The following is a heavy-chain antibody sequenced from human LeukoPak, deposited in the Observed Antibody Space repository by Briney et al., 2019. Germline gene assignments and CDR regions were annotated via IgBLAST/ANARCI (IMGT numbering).Heavy chain of an antibody. D-gene: IGHD6-6*01. Sequence: GGSLRLSCAASGFTFSSYAMSWVRQAPGKGLEWVSAISGSGGSTYYADSVKGRFTISRDNAKNTVYLQMNSLRAEDTAMYYCERLVAAGPDWGQGTLVTVSS. J-gene: IGHJ4*02. CDR3: ERLVAAGPD. V-gene: IGHV3-23*01. CDR2: ISGSGGST. CDR1: GFTFSSYA.